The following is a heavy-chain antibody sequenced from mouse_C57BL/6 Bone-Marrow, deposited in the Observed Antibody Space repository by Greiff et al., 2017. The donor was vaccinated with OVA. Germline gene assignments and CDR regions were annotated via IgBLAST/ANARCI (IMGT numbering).Heavy chain of an antibody. CDR1: GYTFTSYG. Sequence: QVQLKESGAELARPGASVKLSCKASGYTFTSYGISWVKQRTGQGLEWIGEIYPRSGNTYYNEKFKGKATLTADKSSSTAYMELRSLTSEDSAVYFCARYDLITTVVAPFDYWGQGTTLTVSS. CDR3: ARYDLITTVVAPFDY. CDR2: IYPRSGNT. V-gene: IGHV1-81*01. D-gene: IGHD1-1*01. J-gene: IGHJ2*01.